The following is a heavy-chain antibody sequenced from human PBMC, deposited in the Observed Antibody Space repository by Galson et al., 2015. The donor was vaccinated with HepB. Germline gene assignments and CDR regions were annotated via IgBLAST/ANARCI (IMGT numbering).Heavy chain of an antibody. V-gene: IGHV3-7*03. CDR3: ARGGRLLLRPDAFDI. Sequence: SLRLSCAASGFTFSSYWMSWVRQAPGKGLEWVANIKQDGSEKYYVDSVKGRFTISRDNAKNSLYLQMNSLRAEDTAVYYCARGGRLLLRPDAFDIWGQGTMVTVSS. CDR1: GFTFSSYW. CDR2: IKQDGSEK. D-gene: IGHD3-22*01. J-gene: IGHJ3*02.